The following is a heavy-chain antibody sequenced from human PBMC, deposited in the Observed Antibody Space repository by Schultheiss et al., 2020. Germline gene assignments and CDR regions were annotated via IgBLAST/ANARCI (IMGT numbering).Heavy chain of an antibody. V-gene: IGHV3-30-3*01. CDR1: GFTFSSYA. CDR2: ISYDGSNK. D-gene: IGHD6-19*01. Sequence: GGSLRLSCAASGFTFSSYAMHWVRQAPGKGLEWVAVISYDGSNKYYADSVKGRLTISRDNSKSTLCLEMNSLRTEDTAVYYCARGPVAVAGYYYYGMDVWGQGTLVTVSS. J-gene: IGHJ6*02. CDR3: ARGPVAVAGYYYYGMDV.